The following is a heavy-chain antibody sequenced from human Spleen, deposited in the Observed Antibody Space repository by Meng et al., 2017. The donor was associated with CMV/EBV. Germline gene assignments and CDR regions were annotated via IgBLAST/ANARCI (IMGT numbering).Heavy chain of an antibody. CDR3: AKDSTYSA. CDR1: GITCSTNA. J-gene: IGHJ5*02. Sequence: LRTSRAASGITCSTNAMNWFRQAPGKGLEWVAVIYAGGRSSYYADSVKGRFTIFRDSSKNTVYLEMNSLRAEDTALYYCAKDSTYSAWGQGTLVTVSS. V-gene: IGHV3-23*03. D-gene: IGHD6-13*01. CDR2: IYAGGRSS.